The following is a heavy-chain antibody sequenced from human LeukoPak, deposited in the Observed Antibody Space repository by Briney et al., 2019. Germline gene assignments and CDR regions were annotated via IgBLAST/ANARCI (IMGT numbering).Heavy chain of an antibody. J-gene: IGHJ4*02. CDR2: IFPGDSHT. V-gene: IGHV5-51*01. CDR3: ARHRDSSSWSPFDY. D-gene: IGHD2-2*01. Sequence: GESLKISCRGSEYSFTNYWIGWVRQMPGKGLEWMGIIFPGDSHTTYSPSFQGQVTISADKSISTAYLHWSSLKASDTAMYYCARHRDSSSWSPFDYWGQGPWSPSPQ. CDR1: EYSFTNYW.